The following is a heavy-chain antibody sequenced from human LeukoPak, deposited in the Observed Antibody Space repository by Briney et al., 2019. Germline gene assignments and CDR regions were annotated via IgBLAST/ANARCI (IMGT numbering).Heavy chain of an antibody. D-gene: IGHD1-14*01. V-gene: IGHV3-30*03. CDR1: GFTFSSYG. Sequence: GRSLRLSCAASGFTFSSYGMHWVRQAPGKGLEWVAVISYDGSNKYYADSVKGRFTISRDNSKNTLYLQMNSLRAEDTAVYYCATSPYRITGTTGYFDYWGQGTLVTVSS. CDR2: ISYDGSNK. J-gene: IGHJ4*02. CDR3: ATSPYRITGTTGYFDY.